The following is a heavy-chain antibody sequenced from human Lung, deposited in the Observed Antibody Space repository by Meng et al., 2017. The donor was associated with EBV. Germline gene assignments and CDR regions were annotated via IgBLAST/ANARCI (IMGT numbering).Heavy chain of an antibody. CDR1: GFSLDTSGVA. Sequence: HITLKGSGPALMKPRQTLTLTCSFSGFSLDTSGVAVGWIRQPPGKPLEWLALIYWDDDKRYSPSLETRLTITRGPSRNQVTLRMTNVDPADTGTYFCVHTSTPSSWQPDFWGQGTLVTVSS. CDR3: VHTSTPSSWQPDF. CDR2: IYWDDDK. V-gene: IGHV2-5*02. J-gene: IGHJ4*02. D-gene: IGHD6-13*01.